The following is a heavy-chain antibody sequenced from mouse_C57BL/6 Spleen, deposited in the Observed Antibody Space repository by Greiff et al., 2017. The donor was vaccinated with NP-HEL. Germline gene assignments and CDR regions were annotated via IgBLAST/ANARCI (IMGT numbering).Heavy chain of an antibody. Sequence: QVQLKESGPELVKPGASVKISCKASGYAFSSSWMNWVKQRPGKGLEWIGRIYPGDGDTNYNGKFKGKATLTADKSSSTAYMQLSSLTSEDSAVYFCARGVYSNYPYYAMDYWGQGTSVTVSS. CDR1: GYAFSSSW. V-gene: IGHV1-82*01. CDR3: ARGVYSNYPYYAMDY. D-gene: IGHD2-5*01. CDR2: IYPGDGDT. J-gene: IGHJ4*01.